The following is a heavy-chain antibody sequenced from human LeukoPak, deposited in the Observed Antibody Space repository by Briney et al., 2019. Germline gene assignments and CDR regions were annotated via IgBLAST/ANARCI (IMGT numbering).Heavy chain of an antibody. CDR2: ISSGSTTM. CDR3: ARDMDPYYFDY. CDR1: GFIFSPYN. Sequence: PGGSLRLSCAASGFIFSPYNMNWVRQAPGKGLEWVSFISSGSTTMYYADSVKGRFTISRDNAKNSLYLQMNSLRAEDTAVYYCARDMDPYYFDYWGQGTLVTVSS. V-gene: IGHV3-48*01. J-gene: IGHJ4*02. D-gene: IGHD3-10*01.